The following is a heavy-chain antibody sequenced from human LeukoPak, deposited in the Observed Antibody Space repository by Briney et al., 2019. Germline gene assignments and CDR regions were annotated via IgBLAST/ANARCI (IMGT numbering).Heavy chain of an antibody. D-gene: IGHD2-2*01. J-gene: IGHJ5*02. CDR2: ISSSSSTI. Sequence: GGSLRLSCAASGFTFSSYSMNWVRQAPGKGLEWVSYISSSSSTIYYADSVKGRFTISRDNAKNSLYLQMNSLRAEDTAVYYCARGLIPAAISCWFDPWGQGTLVTVSS. V-gene: IGHV3-48*01. CDR1: GFTFSSYS. CDR3: ARGLIPAAISCWFDP.